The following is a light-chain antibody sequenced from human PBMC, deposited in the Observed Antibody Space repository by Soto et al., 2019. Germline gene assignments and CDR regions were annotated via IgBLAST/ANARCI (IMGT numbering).Light chain of an antibody. V-gene: IGLV2-14*01. CDR1: SSDVGHYNY. CDR3: SSFTTSSTFV. CDR2: DVS. Sequence: QSALAQPASVSGSPGQSITISCTGTSSDVGHYNYVSWFQQHPGKVPKLLIYDVSSWPSGIPDRFSSSKSGNTASLTISGLQAEDEADYYCSSFTTSSTFVFGTGTKVTVL. J-gene: IGLJ1*01.